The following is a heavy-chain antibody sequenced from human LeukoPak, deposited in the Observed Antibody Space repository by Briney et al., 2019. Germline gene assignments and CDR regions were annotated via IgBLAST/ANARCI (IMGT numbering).Heavy chain of an antibody. CDR1: GGSISSGGYS. CDR2: IYHSGST. Sequence: SETLSLTCVVSGGSISSGGYSWSWIRQPPGKGLEWIGYIYHSGSTYYNPSLKSRVTISVDRSKNQFSLKLSSVTAADTAVYYCARGEGGSFDYWGQGTLVTVSS. CDR3: ARGEGGSFDY. V-gene: IGHV4-30-2*01. J-gene: IGHJ4*02.